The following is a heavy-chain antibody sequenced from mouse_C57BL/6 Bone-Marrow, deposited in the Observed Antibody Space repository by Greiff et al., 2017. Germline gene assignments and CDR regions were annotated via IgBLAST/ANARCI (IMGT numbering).Heavy chain of an antibody. CDR2: IRNKANGYTT. V-gene: IGHV7-3*01. CDR3: ARGYYDIRRGFYYAMDY. J-gene: IGHJ4*01. Sequence: EVQGVESGGGLVQPGGSLSLSCAASGFTFTDYYMSWVRQPPGTALEWLGFIRNKANGYTTEYSASVKGRFTISRDNSQSILYLQMNALRAEDSATYYCARGYYDIRRGFYYAMDYWGQGTSVTVSS. D-gene: IGHD2-4*01. CDR1: GFTFTDYY.